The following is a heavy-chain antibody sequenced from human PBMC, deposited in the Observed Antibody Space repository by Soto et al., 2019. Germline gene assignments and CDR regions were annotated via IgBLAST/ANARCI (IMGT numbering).Heavy chain of an antibody. J-gene: IGHJ4*02. CDR1: GFTFSSYS. V-gene: IGHV3-21*01. D-gene: IGHD5-12*01. CDR3: ATIRRDGYNHFDY. CDR2: ISSSSTYI. Sequence: EVQLVESGGGLVKPGGSLRLSCAASGFTFSSYSMNWVRQAPGKGLEWVSSISSSSTYIYYADSVKGRFTISRDNARNSVYLQMNSLRAEATAVYYCATIRRDGYNHFDYWGEGSLVTVSS.